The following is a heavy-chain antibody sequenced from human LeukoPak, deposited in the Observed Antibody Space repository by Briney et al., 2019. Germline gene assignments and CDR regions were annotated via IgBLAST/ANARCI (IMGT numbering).Heavy chain of an antibody. J-gene: IGHJ4*02. CDR1: GYTFTAYY. CDR2: INPNSGGT. CDR3: ARGTLAAIRLGYFDF. V-gene: IGHV1-2*02. Sequence: VASVKVSCKASGYTFTAYYLHWVRQAPGQGLEWMGWINPNSGGTNYAQKFQGRVTITADESTSTAYMELSSLRSEDTAVYYCARGTLAAIRLGYFDFWGQGTLVAVSS. D-gene: IGHD6-13*01.